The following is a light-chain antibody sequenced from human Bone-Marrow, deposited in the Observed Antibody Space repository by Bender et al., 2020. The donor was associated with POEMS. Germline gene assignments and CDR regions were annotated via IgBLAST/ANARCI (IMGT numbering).Light chain of an antibody. V-gene: IGLV1-44*01. J-gene: IGLJ3*02. CDR3: AVWDDSLNGWV. Sequence: QSVLTQPPSASGTPGQRVTISCSGGSSNIGAHAVNWYQHLPGTAPKLLIYSSHRRPSEVPDRFSGSRSGTSAPLAISGLQSEDEADCYCAVWDDSLNGWVFGGGTKLTVL. CDR2: SSH. CDR1: SSNIGAHA.